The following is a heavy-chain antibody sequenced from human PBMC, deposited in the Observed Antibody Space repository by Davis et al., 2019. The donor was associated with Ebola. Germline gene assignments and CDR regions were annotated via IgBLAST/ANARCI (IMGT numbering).Heavy chain of an antibody. CDR3: VKDSSNIWFDI. CDR1: GFIFRNYV. V-gene: IGHV3-23*01. D-gene: IGHD2/OR15-2a*01. CDR2: FGTGGDT. Sequence: GESLKISCETSGFIFRNYVMSWVRQAPGKGLEWVSTFGTGGDTYYADSVKGRFAISRDNSRGTLYLQMNSLRVEDSAIYYCVKDSSNIWFDIWGQGTLVTVS. J-gene: IGHJ3*02.